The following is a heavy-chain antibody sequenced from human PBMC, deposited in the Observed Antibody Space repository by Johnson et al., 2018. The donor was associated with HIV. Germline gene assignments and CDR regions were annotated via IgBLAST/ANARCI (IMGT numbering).Heavy chain of an antibody. CDR3: AKDLDGDYEPVGAFDI. CDR2: ISYDGSNK. V-gene: IGHV3-30*18. Sequence: QVQLVESGGGVVQPGRSLRLSCAASGFTFSSYGMHWVRQAPGKGLEWVAVISYDGSNKYYADSVKGRFTISRDNSKNTLYLQMNSLRAEDTAVYYCAKDLDGDYEPVGAFDIWGQGTMVTVSS. CDR1: GFTFSSYG. J-gene: IGHJ3*02. D-gene: IGHD4-17*01.